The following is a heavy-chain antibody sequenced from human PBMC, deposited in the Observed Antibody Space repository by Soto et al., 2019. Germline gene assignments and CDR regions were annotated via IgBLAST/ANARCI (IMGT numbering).Heavy chain of an antibody. D-gene: IGHD3-10*01. Sequence: QVQLVQSGAEVKKPGSSVKVSCKASGGTFSSYTISWVRQAPGQGLEWMGRIIPILGIANYAQKFQGRVTITADKSTSTAYMELSSLRSEDTLVYYCAREAYYYRSGAFFAYWGQGPLVTVSS. CDR1: GGTFSSYT. CDR3: AREAYYYRSGAFFAY. CDR2: IIPILGIA. J-gene: IGHJ4*02. V-gene: IGHV1-69*08.